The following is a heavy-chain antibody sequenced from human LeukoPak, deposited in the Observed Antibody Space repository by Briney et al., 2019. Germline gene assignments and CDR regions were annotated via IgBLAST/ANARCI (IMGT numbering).Heavy chain of an antibody. J-gene: IGHJ4*02. CDR2: INHSGST. Sequence: SETLSLTCAVYGGSFSGYYWSWIRQPPGKGLEWIGEINHSGSTNYNPSLKSRVTISVDTSKNQFSLKLSSVTAADTAVYYCARGGHSSGWYLGYWGQGTLVTVSS. CDR1: GGSFSGYY. CDR3: ARGGHSSGWYLGY. D-gene: IGHD6-19*01. V-gene: IGHV4-34*01.